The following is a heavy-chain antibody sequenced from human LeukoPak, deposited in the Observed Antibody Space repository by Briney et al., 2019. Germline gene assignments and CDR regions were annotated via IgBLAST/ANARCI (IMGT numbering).Heavy chain of an antibody. CDR2: TYYSGST. D-gene: IGHD6-13*01. CDR1: GGSISRNY. J-gene: IGHJ4*02. V-gene: IGHV4-59*01. Sequence: SETLSLTCTVSGGSISRNYWSWIRQPPGKGLEWIGYTYYSGSTNYNPSLKSRVTISVDTSKNQFSLKLSSVTAADTAVYYCASSGSFRQQLVKWGQGTLVTVSS. CDR3: ASSGSFRQQLVK.